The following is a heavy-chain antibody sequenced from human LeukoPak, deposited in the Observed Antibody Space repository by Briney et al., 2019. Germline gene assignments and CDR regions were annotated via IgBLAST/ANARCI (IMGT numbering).Heavy chain of an antibody. Sequence: PGRSLRLSCAASRFIFDDYAMHWVRQAPGKGLEWVSRISWNSGSIGYADSVMGRFTISRDNAKNSLYLQMNSLRGEDTALYYCAKDRLPVGVLFDFWGQGTLVTVSS. CDR3: AKDRLPVGVLFDF. CDR1: RFIFDDYA. V-gene: IGHV3-9*01. D-gene: IGHD1-26*01. CDR2: ISWNSGSI. J-gene: IGHJ4*02.